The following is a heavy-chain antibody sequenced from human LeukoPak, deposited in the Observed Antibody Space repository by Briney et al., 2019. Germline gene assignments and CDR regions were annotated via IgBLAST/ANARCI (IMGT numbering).Heavy chain of an antibody. V-gene: IGHV3-74*01. CDR2: IKSDGSIT. J-gene: IGHJ4*02. Sequence: GGSLRLSCAASGFSFSAYWIHWVRQAPGKGLVWVSSIKSDGSITSYADAVKGRFSLSADNAKNTQYLQMNSLRAEDTAMYYCALDINGDLFHIWGQGTPVTVSS. CDR3: ALDINGDLFHI. CDR1: GFSFSAYW. D-gene: IGHD2-21*01.